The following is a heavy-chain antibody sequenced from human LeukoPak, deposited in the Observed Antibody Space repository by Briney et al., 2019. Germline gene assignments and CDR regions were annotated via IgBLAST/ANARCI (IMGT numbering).Heavy chain of an antibody. D-gene: IGHD3-22*01. Sequence: PGGSLRLSCAVSGFTFDNVWMSWVRQAPGKGLEWVGRIISRIGGGTTDYAAPVKGRFSISRDDSKNTLYLQMNSPKTEDTAMYYCASHFDTSALGYWGQGTLVTVSS. CDR2: IISRIGGGTT. CDR3: ASHFDTSALGY. V-gene: IGHV3-15*05. CDR1: GFTFDNVW. J-gene: IGHJ4*02.